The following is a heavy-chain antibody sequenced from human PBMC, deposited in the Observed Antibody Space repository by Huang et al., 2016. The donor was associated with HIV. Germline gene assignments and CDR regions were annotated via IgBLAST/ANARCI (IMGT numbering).Heavy chain of an antibody. J-gene: IGHJ6*03. D-gene: IGHD4-17*01. CDR2: IYDMGNG. CDR1: GGSISSSSYY. CDR3: ASRTTVTTTSNYHYFYMDV. V-gene: IGHV4-39*01. Sequence: QLQLQESGPGLVKPSETLSLTCTVSGGSISSSSYYWGWIRQAPGKGLEWIGSIYDMGNGYYNPPHKSRVTMSVDRSSNQFSLKMHSVTAADTAVYYCASRTTVTTTSNYHYFYMDVWGKGTTVIVSS.